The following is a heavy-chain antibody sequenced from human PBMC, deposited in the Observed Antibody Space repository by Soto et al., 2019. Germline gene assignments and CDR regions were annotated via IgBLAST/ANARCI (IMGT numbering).Heavy chain of an antibody. CDR2: ISGSGGST. CDR1: GFTFSSYA. Sequence: GESLKISCAASGFTFSSYAMSWVRQAPGKGLEWVSAISGSGGSTYYADSVKGRFTISRDNSKNTLYLQMNSLRAEDTAVYYCAKAPKIAVAGKGCFDYWGQGTLVTVSS. V-gene: IGHV3-23*01. J-gene: IGHJ4*02. D-gene: IGHD6-19*01. CDR3: AKAPKIAVAGKGCFDY.